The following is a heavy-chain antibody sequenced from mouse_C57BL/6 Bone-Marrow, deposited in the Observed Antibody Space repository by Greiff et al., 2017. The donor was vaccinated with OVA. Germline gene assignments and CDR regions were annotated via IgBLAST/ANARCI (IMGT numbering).Heavy chain of an antibody. CDR2: ISSGGRYT. V-gene: IGHV5-6*02. J-gene: IGHJ2*01. CDR1: GFTFSSYG. D-gene: IGHD1-1*01. Sequence: DVMLVESGGDLVKPGGSLKLSCAASGFTFSSYGMSWVRQTPDKRLAWVATISSGGRYTSYPASVTGRFTFSSANATNTLYPQMSSLKSEDTAMYYCARHYYGSSYYWGQGTTLTVSS. CDR3: ARHYYGSSYY.